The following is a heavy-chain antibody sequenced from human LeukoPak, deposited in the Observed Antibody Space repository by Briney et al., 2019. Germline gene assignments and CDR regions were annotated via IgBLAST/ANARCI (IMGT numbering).Heavy chain of an antibody. J-gene: IGHJ4*02. CDR1: GFTFSSYS. Sequence: GGSLRLSCAASGFTFSSYSMNWVRQAPGKGLEWVSYISSSGSTIYYADSVKGRFTISRDNAKNSLYLQMNSLRAEDTAVYYCARDSITMVRGVIMGGKYFDYWGQGTLVTVSS. V-gene: IGHV3-48*04. CDR3: ARDSITMVRGVIMGGKYFDY. D-gene: IGHD3-10*01. CDR2: ISSSGSTI.